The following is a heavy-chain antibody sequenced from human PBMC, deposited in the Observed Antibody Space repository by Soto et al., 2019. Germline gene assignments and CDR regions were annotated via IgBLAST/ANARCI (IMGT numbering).Heavy chain of an antibody. Sequence: DTLFLTGADAAYSHTSGNYSCWNRQRSVKWLEWIGSIYHSGSTYYNPSLKSRVTISVDTSKNQFSLKLSSGTASDKAVYYFARGGRTFYTCYYYYSMDVWCQGTTVT. CDR3: ARGGRTFYTCYYYYSMDV. CDR1: AYSHTSGNY. D-gene: IGHD3-16*01. CDR2: IYHSGST. J-gene: IGHJ6*02. V-gene: IGHV4-38-2*01.